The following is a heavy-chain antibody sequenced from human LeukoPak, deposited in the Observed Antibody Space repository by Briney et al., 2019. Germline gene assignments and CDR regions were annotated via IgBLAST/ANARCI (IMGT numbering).Heavy chain of an antibody. CDR3: ARALHSSYFES. J-gene: IGHJ4*02. CDR1: GGSISSGGYY. Sequence: SETLSLTCTVSGGSISSGGYYWSWIRQHPGKGLEWIGYIYNSGSTYYNPSLKSRLTISEDTSKNQFSLKLSSVTAADTAVYFCARALHSSYFESWGQGTLVTVSS. V-gene: IGHV4-31*03. CDR2: IYNSGST. D-gene: IGHD3-22*01.